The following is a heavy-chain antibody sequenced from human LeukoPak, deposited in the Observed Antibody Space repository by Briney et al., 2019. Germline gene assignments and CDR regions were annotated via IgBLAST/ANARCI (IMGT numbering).Heavy chain of an antibody. CDR1: GFTFSSYG. V-gene: IGHV5-51*01. J-gene: IGHJ4*02. D-gene: IGHD3-10*01. CDR3: ARSPNYYGSGSYLGGDFDY. CDR2: IYPGDSDT. Sequence: GGSLRLSCAASGFTFSSYGMGWVRQMPGKGLEWMGIIYPGDSDTRYSPSFQGQVTISADKSISTAYLQWSSLKASDTAMYYCARSPNYYGSGSYLGGDFDYWGQGTLVTVSS.